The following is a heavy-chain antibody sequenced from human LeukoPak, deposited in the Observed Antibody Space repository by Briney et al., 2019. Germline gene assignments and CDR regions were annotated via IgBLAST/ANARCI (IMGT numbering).Heavy chain of an antibody. CDR1: GFSFSSYD. CDR3: AKGDGYGDFED. CDR2: YRGSSGST. V-gene: IGHV3-23*01. D-gene: IGHD3-10*01. J-gene: IGHJ4*02. Sequence: GGSLRLSCATSGFSFSSYDVNWVRQAPGKGLEWVSVYRGSSGSTYYADSVKGRLTISTDDSKNTLYLHMRSLRAEDTAIYYCAKGDGYGDFEDWGQGTPVTVSP.